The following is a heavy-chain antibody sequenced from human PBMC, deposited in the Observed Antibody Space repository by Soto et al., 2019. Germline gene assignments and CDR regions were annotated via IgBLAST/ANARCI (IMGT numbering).Heavy chain of an antibody. J-gene: IGHJ6*02. CDR3: ASSYCGGDCSVLSYYYGMDV. V-gene: IGHV1-18*01. D-gene: IGHD2-21*02. CDR1: GYTFSSYG. CDR2: ISAYNGNT. Sequence: QVQLVQSGAEVKKPGASVKVSCKASGYTFSSYGISWVRQAPGQGLEWMGWISAYNGNTNYAQKLQVRVTMTTDTSTSTAYMELRSLRSDDPAVYYCASSYCGGDCSVLSYYYGMDVWGQGTTVTVSS.